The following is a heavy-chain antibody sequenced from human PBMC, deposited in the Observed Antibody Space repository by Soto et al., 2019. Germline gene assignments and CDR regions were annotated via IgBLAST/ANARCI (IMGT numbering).Heavy chain of an antibody. D-gene: IGHD6-13*01. V-gene: IGHV3-23*01. J-gene: IGHJ4*02. CDR1: GFTFSSYA. CDR3: AKEQQLAPDY. CDR2: ISGSGGST. Sequence: GGSLRLSCAASGFTFSSYAMSWVRQSPGKGLEWVSTISGSGGSTYYADSVKGRFTISRDNSKNTLYLQMNSLRAEDTALYYCAKEQQLAPDYWGQGTLVTVSS.